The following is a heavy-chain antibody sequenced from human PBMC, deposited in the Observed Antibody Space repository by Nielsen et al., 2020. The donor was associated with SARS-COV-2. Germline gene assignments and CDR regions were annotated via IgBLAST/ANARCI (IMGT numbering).Heavy chain of an antibody. CDR1: GFTFSSYA. D-gene: IGHD6-13*01. Sequence: GESLKISCAASGFTFSSYAMHWVRQAPGKGLEWVSAISGSGISTYYADSVKGRFTISRDNSKDTLYLQVNSLRADDTAVYYCAKDLILIAATAFDYWGQGTLVTVSS. V-gene: IGHV3-23*01. J-gene: IGHJ4*02. CDR2: ISGSGIST. CDR3: AKDLILIAATAFDY.